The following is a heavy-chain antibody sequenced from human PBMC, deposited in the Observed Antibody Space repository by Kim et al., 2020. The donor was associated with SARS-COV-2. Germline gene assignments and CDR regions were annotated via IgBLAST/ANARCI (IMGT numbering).Heavy chain of an antibody. Sequence: SETLSLTCTVSGGSISSGYYYWSWIRQPPGKGLEWIGYIYYSGSTYYNPSLKSRGTISVDTSKNQFSLKLSSVTAADTAVYYCARDGGGYSYYYYGMDV. CDR2: IYYSGST. CDR3: ARDGGGYSYYYYGMDV. V-gene: IGHV4-30-4*01. D-gene: IGHD5-12*01. CDR1: GGSISSGYYY. J-gene: IGHJ6*01.